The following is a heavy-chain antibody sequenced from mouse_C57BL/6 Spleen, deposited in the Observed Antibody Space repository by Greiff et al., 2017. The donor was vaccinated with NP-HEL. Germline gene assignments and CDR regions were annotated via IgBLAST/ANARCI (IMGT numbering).Heavy chain of an antibody. CDR3: ALITTVGEDY. D-gene: IGHD1-1*01. Sequence: QVQLQQPGAELVMPGASVKLSCKASGYTFTSYWMHWVKQRPGQGLEWIGEIDPSDSYTNYNQKFKGKSTLTVDKSSSTAYMQLSSLTSEDSAVYYCALITTVGEDYWGQGTTLTVSS. V-gene: IGHV1-69*01. CDR2: IDPSDSYT. CDR1: GYTFTSYW. J-gene: IGHJ2*01.